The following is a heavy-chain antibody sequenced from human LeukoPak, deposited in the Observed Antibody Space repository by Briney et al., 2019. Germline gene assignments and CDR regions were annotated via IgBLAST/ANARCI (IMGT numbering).Heavy chain of an antibody. CDR3: ARRRYDSSGYCH. J-gene: IGHJ4*02. Sequence: ASVKVSCKASGYTFTSYDINWVRQATGQGLEWMGWMNPNSGNTGYAQKFQGGVTMTRNTSISTAYMELSSLRSEDTAVYYCARRRYDSSGYCHWGQGTLVTVSS. D-gene: IGHD3-22*01. V-gene: IGHV1-8*01. CDR1: GYTFTSYD. CDR2: MNPNSGNT.